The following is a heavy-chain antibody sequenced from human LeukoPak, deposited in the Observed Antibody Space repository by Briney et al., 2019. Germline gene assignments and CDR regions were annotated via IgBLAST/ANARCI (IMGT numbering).Heavy chain of an antibody. CDR3: TTDLTMIRN. J-gene: IGHJ4*02. V-gene: IGHV3-23*01. D-gene: IGHD3-22*01. CDR1: GFTFSSYA. CDR2: ISGSGGST. Sequence: GGSLRLSCAASGFTFSSYAMSWVRQAPGKGLEWVSAISGSGGSTYYADSVKGRFTISRDNSKNTLYLQMNSLRAEDTAVYYYTTDLTMIRNWGQGTLVTVSS.